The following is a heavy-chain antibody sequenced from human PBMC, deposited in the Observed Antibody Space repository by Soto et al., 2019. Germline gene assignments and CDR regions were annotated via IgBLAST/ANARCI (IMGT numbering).Heavy chain of an antibody. D-gene: IGHD3-16*01. J-gene: IGHJ2*01. CDR2: IYWDDDK. CDR3: ARRGVWYFDL. Sequence: QITLKESGPTLVKPTQTLTLTCTFSGFSLSTIGVGVGWIRQPPGKALEWLAVIYWDDDKRYSPSLKSRLTISKDTSKNQVVLTVINMDPVDTATYYCARRGVWYFDLWGRGTLVTVSS. V-gene: IGHV2-5*02. CDR1: GFSLSTIGVG.